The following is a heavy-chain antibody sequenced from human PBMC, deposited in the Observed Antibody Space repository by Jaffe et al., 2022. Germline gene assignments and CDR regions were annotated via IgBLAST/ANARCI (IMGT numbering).Heavy chain of an antibody. Sequence: QVQLVESGGGVVQPGGSLRLSCAASGFTFSSYGMDWVRQAPGKGLEWVALIRSDGNNEFYADSVKGRFTISRDNSRNTLYLQMHSLRTEDTGVYYCAKGTKDFWSGGLDYFDSWGQGTLVTVSS. CDR3: AKGTKDFWSGGLDYFDS. CDR2: IRSDGNNE. J-gene: IGHJ4*02. D-gene: IGHD3-3*01. V-gene: IGHV3-30*02. CDR1: GFTFSSYG.